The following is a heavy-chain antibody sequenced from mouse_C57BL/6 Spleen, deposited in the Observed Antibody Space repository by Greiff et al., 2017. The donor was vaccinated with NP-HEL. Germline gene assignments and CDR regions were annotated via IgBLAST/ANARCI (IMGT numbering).Heavy chain of an antibody. D-gene: IGHD1-1*01. Sequence: QVQLQQSGADLAKPGASVKLSCKASGYTFTSYWMHWVKQRPGQGLEWIGYINPSSGYTKYNQKFKDKATLTADKSSSTAYMQLSSLTYEDSAVYYCASDYYGSIGFAYWGQGTLVTVSA. CDR3: ASDYYGSIGFAY. CDR2: INPSSGYT. V-gene: IGHV1-7*01. J-gene: IGHJ3*01. CDR1: GYTFTSYW.